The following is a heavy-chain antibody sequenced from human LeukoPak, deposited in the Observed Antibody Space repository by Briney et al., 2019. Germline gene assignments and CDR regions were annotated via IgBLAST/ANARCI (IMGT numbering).Heavy chain of an antibody. CDR3: ARAHPGYSNLFDY. CDR1: GFTVSSNY. V-gene: IGHV3-53*04. Sequence: GGSLRLSCAASGFTVSSNYMSWVCQAPGKGLEWVSVLYSGGSTYYADSVKGRFTISRHNSKNTLYLQMNSLRVEDTAVYYCARAHPGYSNLFDYWGQGTLVTVSS. J-gene: IGHJ4*02. CDR2: LYSGGST. D-gene: IGHD5-12*01.